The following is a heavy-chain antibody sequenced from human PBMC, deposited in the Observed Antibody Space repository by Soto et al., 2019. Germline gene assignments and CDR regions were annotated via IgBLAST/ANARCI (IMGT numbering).Heavy chain of an antibody. J-gene: IGHJ6*03. CDR1: GFTVSSNY. V-gene: IGHV3-66*01. Sequence: EVQLVESGGGLVQPGGSLRLSCAASGFTVSSNYMSWVRQAPGKGLEWVSVIYSGGSTYYADSVKGRFTISRDNSKNTLYLQMNSLRAEDTAVYYCANRAYYYGSGSYPYTPYYYYMDVWGKGTTVTVSS. D-gene: IGHD3-10*01. CDR2: IYSGGST. CDR3: ANRAYYYGSGSYPYTPYYYYMDV.